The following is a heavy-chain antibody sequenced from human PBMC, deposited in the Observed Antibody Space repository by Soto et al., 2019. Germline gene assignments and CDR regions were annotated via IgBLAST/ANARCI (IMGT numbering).Heavy chain of an antibody. V-gene: IGHV3-7*04. J-gene: IGHJ4*02. CDR2: IKQDGSEY. D-gene: IGHD3-16*02. CDR3: ARGAFPTWGSYPLDY. Sequence: EVQLVESGGGLVQPGGSLRLSCAASGFTFSTYWMTWVRQAPGKGLEWVANIKQDGSEYYYVGSVKGRFTISRDNAKNSLYLRMNSLRAEDTAVYYCARGAFPTWGSYPLDYWGQGTLVTVSS. CDR1: GFTFSTYW.